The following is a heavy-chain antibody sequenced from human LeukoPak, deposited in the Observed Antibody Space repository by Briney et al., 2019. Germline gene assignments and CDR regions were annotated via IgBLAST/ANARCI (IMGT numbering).Heavy chain of an antibody. J-gene: IGHJ1*01. Sequence: GGSLRLSCAASGFTFDDYAMHWVRQAPGKGLEWVSGISWNSGSIGYADSVKGRFTISRDNAKNSLYLQMNSLRAEDTALYYCAKDYGSGSYYPRFQHWGQGTLVTVSS. V-gene: IGHV3-9*01. CDR1: GFTFDDYA. D-gene: IGHD3-10*01. CDR3: AKDYGSGSYYPRFQH. CDR2: ISWNSGSI.